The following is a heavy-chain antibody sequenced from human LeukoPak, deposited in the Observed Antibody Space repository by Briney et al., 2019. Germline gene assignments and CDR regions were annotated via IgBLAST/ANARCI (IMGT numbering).Heavy chain of an antibody. Sequence: SETLSLTCTVTGGSISSHYWSWLRQPAGKGRDWIGRIYTSGSTNYNPSLKSRVTMSVDTSKNQFSLKLSSVTAADTAVYYCARDLSGSYVFDYWGQGTLVTVSS. D-gene: IGHD1-26*01. CDR2: IYTSGST. V-gene: IGHV4-4*07. J-gene: IGHJ4*02. CDR3: ARDLSGSYVFDY. CDR1: GGSISSHY.